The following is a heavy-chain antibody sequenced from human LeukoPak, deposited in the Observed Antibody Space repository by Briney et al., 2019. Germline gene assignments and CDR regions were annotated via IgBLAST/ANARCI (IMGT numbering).Heavy chain of an antibody. D-gene: IGHD3-3*01. Sequence: SETLSLTCTVSGGSISSSSYYWGWIRQPPGKGLEWIGSIYYSGSTYYNPSLKSRVTISVDTSKNQFSLKLSSVTAADTAVYYCARPRIGSAITIWDYWGQGTLVTVSS. CDR2: IYYSGST. CDR3: ARPRIGSAITIWDY. CDR1: GGSISSSSYY. V-gene: IGHV4-39*01. J-gene: IGHJ4*02.